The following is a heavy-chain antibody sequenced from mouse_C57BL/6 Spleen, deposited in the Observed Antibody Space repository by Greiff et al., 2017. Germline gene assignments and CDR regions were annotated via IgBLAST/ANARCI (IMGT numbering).Heavy chain of an antibody. D-gene: IGHD2-14*01. CDR2: IHPNSGST. Sequence: QVQLQQPGAELVKPGASVKLSCKASGYTFTSYWMHWVKQRPGQGLEWIGMIHPNSGSTNYNEKFKSKATLTVDKSSSTAYMQLSSLTSEDAAVYCCARSGYRGAMDYWGQGTSVTVSS. V-gene: IGHV1-64*01. J-gene: IGHJ4*01. CDR3: ARSGYRGAMDY. CDR1: GYTFTSYW.